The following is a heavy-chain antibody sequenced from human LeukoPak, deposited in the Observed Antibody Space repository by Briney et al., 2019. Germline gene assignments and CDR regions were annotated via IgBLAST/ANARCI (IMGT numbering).Heavy chain of an antibody. CDR3: ARVGVHCSSTSCHNSY. J-gene: IGHJ4*02. Sequence: ASVKVSCKASGGTFSSYAISWVRQAPGQGLEWMGGIIPIFGTANYAQKFQGRVTITADKSTSTAYMELSSLRSEDTAVYYCARVGVHCSSTSCHNSYWGQGTLVTVSS. CDR1: GGTFSSYA. D-gene: IGHD2-2*02. V-gene: IGHV1-69*06. CDR2: IIPIFGTA.